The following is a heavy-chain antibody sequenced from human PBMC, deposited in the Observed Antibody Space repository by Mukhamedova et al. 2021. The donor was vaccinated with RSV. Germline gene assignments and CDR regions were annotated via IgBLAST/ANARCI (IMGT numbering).Heavy chain of an antibody. V-gene: IGHV3-30*04. CDR3: AKSSLWFGDPDAFD. Sequence: FIFSSYAMHWVRQAPGKGLEWVAVVSYDGSNKYYADSVKGRCTISRDNAKNTVYLQMNSLKAEDTAVYYCAKSSLWFGDPDAFD. J-gene: IGHJ3*01. CDR2: VSYDGSNK. CDR1: FIFSSYA. D-gene: IGHD3-10*01.